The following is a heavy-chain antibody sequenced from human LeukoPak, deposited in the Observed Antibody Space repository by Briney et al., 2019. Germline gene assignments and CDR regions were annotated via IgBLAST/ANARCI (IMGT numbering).Heavy chain of an antibody. D-gene: IGHD6-13*01. CDR3: AREPTYSSSWHTTCDY. V-gene: IGHV3-48*01. CDR1: GFTFSNYN. J-gene: IGHJ4*02. Sequence: GGSLRLSCAASGFTFSNYNMNWVRQAPGKGLEWVSYISLSTSSIYYADSVKGQFTVSRDNAKNSLYLQMNSLRAEDTAVYYCAREPTYSSSWHTTCDYWGQGTLVTVSS. CDR2: ISLSTSSI.